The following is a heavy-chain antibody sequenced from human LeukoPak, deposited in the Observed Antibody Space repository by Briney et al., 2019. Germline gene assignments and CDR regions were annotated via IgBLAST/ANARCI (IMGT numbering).Heavy chain of an antibody. CDR3: ARARSGYTAKGAFDI. CDR1: GYTFTSYY. Sequence: ASVKVSCKASGYTFTSYYMHWVRQAPGQGLEWMGIINPSGGSTSYAQKLQGRVTMTRDMSTSTVYMELSSLRSEDTAVYYCARARSGYTAKGAFDIWGQGTMVTVSS. D-gene: IGHD5-12*01. V-gene: IGHV1-46*01. J-gene: IGHJ3*02. CDR2: INPSGGST.